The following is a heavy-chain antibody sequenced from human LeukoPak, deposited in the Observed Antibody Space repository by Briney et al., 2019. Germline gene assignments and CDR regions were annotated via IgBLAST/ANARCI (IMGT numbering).Heavy chain of an antibody. D-gene: IGHD6-6*01. V-gene: IGHV3-15*01. CDR3: GTGSMR. Sequence: PGGSLRLSCAGSGFTLSDAWMNWVRQAPGKGLEWVGRIKNKVDGETTDYAAPVKGRFTISRDDSKNTLYLQMNSLKSEDTAVYFYGTGSMRWGQATLVTVSS. CDR1: GFTLSDAW. J-gene: IGHJ4*02. CDR2: IKNKVDGETT.